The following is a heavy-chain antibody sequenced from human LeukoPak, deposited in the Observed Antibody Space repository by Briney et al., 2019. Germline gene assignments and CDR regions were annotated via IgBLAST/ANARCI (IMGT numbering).Heavy chain of an antibody. V-gene: IGHV3-23*01. J-gene: IGHJ4*02. CDR2: IDSGGRT. CDR1: GFTFSIFS. D-gene: IGHD3-9*01. CDR3: AKTVVGAGWNYFDY. Sequence: PGGSLRLSCVASGFTFSIFSMSWVRKAPGKGLEWFSNIDSGGRTYFGDSVKGRFTISRDDSKNTLYLQMSSLRGEDTAVYYCAKTVVGAGWNYFDYWGQGTLVTVSS.